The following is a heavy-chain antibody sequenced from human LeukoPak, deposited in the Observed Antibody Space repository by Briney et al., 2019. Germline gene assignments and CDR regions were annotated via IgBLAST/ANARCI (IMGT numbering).Heavy chain of an antibody. CDR2: INHSGST. CDR3: ARTYYYDSGYFDY. Sequence: SETLSLTCAVYGGSFSGYYWSWIRQPPGKGLEWIGEINHSGSTNYNPSLKSRVTISVDTSKNQFSLKLSSVTAADTAVYYCARTYYYDSGYFDYWGQGTLVTVSS. D-gene: IGHD3-22*01. V-gene: IGHV4-34*01. CDR1: GGSFSGYY. J-gene: IGHJ4*02.